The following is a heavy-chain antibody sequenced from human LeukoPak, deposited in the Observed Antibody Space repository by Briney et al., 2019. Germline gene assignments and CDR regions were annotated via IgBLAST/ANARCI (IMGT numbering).Heavy chain of an antibody. J-gene: IGHJ4*02. Sequence: GGSLRLSCAASGFTVSRNYMSWVRQAPGKGLEWVSEIYSDGSTYYSASVKGRFSISRDSPKNTVHLQINSLRAEDTAVYYCAKDSYDTSIWGQGTLVTVSA. D-gene: IGHD3-22*01. CDR2: IYSDGST. CDR3: AKDSYDTSI. CDR1: GFTVSRNY. V-gene: IGHV3-53*01.